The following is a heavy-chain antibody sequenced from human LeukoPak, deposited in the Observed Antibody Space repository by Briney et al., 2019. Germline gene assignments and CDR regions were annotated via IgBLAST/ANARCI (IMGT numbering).Heavy chain of an antibody. J-gene: IGHJ4*02. Sequence: GGSLRLSCAASGFTFSSYAMSWVRQAPGKGLEWVTVIWYDGSNKYYADSVKGRFTISRDNIKNTLYLQMNSLRAEDTAVYYCAREIYDSSGSLDYWGQGTLVTVSS. CDR1: GFTFSSYA. D-gene: IGHD3-22*01. V-gene: IGHV3-33*08. CDR3: AREIYDSSGSLDY. CDR2: IWYDGSNK.